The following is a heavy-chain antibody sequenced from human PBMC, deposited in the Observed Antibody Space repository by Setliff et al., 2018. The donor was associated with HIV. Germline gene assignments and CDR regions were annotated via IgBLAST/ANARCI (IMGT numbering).Heavy chain of an antibody. CDR3: ARSYGYNVDY. J-gene: IGHJ4*02. CDR1: GDSISNYY. V-gene: IGHV4-4*09. CDR2: IYTTGST. Sequence: SETLSLTCTVSGDSISNYYWSWVRQPPGKGLEWIGYIYTTGSTNYNPSLKSRVTMSVDTSKNQFSLILSSVTAADTAMYYCARSYGYNVDYWGQGKLVTVSS. D-gene: IGHD3-16*01.